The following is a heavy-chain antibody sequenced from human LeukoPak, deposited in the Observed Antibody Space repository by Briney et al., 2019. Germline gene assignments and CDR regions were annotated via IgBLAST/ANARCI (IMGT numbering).Heavy chain of an antibody. Sequence: GGSLRLSCAASGFTFSNYAMTWVRQAPGKGREWVSAISGSGGSTYYADSVKGRFTISRDNSENTVYLQLNSLRAEDTALYYCAKAGGYSYGINFDYWGQGTLVTVSS. V-gene: IGHV3-23*01. CDR1: GFTFSNYA. CDR2: ISGSGGST. J-gene: IGHJ4*02. D-gene: IGHD5-18*01. CDR3: AKAGGYSYGINFDY.